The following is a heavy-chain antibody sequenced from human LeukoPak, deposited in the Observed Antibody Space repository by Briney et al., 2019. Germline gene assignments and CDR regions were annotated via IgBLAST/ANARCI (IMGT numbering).Heavy chain of an antibody. Sequence: ASVKVSCKASGGTFSSYAISWVRQAPGQGLEWMRRIIPIFGTANYAQKFQGRVTITADKSTSTAYMELSSLRSEDTAVYYCARVAQHGTAGVRGVMPYDYWGQGTLVTVSS. V-gene: IGHV1-69*06. J-gene: IGHJ4*02. D-gene: IGHD3-10*01. CDR2: IIPIFGTA. CDR3: ARVAQHGTAGVRGVMPYDY. CDR1: GGTFSSYA.